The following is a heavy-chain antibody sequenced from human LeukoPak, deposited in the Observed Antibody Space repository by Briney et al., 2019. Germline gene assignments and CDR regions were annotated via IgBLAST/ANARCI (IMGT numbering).Heavy chain of an antibody. CDR3: AHLAYCGGDCYTDLYYFGY. D-gene: IGHD2-21*02. CDR2: IYWDDDK. Sequence: SGPTLVKPTQTLTLTCTLSGFSLSTSGVGVGWIRQPPGKALEWLALIYWDDDKRYSPSLKSRLTITKDTSKNQVVLTMTNMDPVDTATYYCAHLAYCGGDCYTDLYYFGYWGQGTLVTVSS. J-gene: IGHJ4*02. CDR1: GFSLSTSGVG. V-gene: IGHV2-5*02.